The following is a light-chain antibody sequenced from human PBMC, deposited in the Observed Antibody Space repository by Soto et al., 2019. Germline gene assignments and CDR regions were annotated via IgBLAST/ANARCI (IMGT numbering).Light chain of an antibody. CDR1: SCDVGGYNY. V-gene: IGLV2-14*01. Sequence: QSALTQPASVSGSPGQSITISCTGTSCDVGGYNYVSWYQQHPGKAPKLMIYDVSNRPSGVSNRFSGSKSGNTASLTISGLQAEDEADYYCISYTSSSTLVFGGGTKLTVL. J-gene: IGLJ3*02. CDR3: ISYTSSSTLV. CDR2: DVS.